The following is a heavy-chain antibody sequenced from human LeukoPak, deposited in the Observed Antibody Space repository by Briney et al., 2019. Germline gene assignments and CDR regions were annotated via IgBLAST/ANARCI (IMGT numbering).Heavy chain of an antibody. V-gene: IGHV1-69*04. D-gene: IGHD5-12*01. J-gene: IGHJ6*02. CDR2: IIPILGIA. CDR3: ARDSGNDLDYYYYYGMDV. Sequence: SVKVSCKASGGTFSSYAISWVRQAPGQGLEWMGRIIPILGIANYAQKFQGRVTITADKSTSTAYMELSSLRSEDTAVHYCARDSGNDLDYYYYYGMDVWGQGTTVTVSS. CDR1: GGTFSSYA.